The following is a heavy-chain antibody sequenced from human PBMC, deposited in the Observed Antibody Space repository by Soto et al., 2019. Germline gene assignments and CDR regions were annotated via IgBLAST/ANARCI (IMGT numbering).Heavy chain of an antibody. Sequence: PGESMKISCKGSGCSFTKYWIAWVRQMPEKGLEMMGIISSGDSKTTYSPSFQGQDTISADKSISTAYLQWSSLKASDTAMYYCARDLDYGDNSEASDVWGQGTMVTVSS. V-gene: IGHV5-51*01. CDR3: ARDLDYGDNSEASDV. CDR2: ISSGDSKT. CDR1: GCSFTKYW. D-gene: IGHD4-17*01. J-gene: IGHJ3*01.